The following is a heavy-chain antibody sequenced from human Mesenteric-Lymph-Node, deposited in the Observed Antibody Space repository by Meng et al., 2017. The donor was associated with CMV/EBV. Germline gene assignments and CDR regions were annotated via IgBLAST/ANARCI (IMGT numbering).Heavy chain of an antibody. CDR3: ARVSAAAGPYDAFDI. CDR1: GYTFTSYG. CDR2: ISAYNGNT. J-gene: IGHJ3*02. D-gene: IGHD6-13*01. V-gene: IGHV1-18*01. Sequence: ASVKVSCKASGYTFTSYGISWVRQAPGQGLEWMGWISAYNGNTNYAQKLQGRVTMTTDTSTSTAYMELSSLRSEDTAVYYCARVSAAAGPYDAFDIWGQGTMVTVSS.